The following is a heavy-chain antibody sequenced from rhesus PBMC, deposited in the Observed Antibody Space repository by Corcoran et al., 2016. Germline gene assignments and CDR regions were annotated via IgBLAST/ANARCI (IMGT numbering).Heavy chain of an antibody. J-gene: IGHJ4*01. CDR1: GGSISSSY. CDR3: ARNTYYYSGSYYVFDY. D-gene: IGHD3-16*01. V-gene: IGHV4-169*01. CDR2: IYGSGSST. Sequence: QLQLQESGPGLVKPSETLSVTCAVSGGSISSSYWSWIRQAPGKGLEWIGYIYGSGSSTNYNPSLKSRVTLSVDTSKNPLSLKLSSVTTADTAVYYCARNTYYYSGSYYVFDYWGQGVLVTVSS.